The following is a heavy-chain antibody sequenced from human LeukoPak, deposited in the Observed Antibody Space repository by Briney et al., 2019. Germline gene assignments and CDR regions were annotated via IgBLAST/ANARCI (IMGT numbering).Heavy chain of an antibody. CDR1: GFTFSNAW. CDR2: IKSKTDGGTT. V-gene: IGHV3-15*01. Sequence: GGSLRLSCAASGFTFSNAWMSWVRQAPGKGLEWVGRIKSKTDGGTTDYAAPVKGRFTISRDDSKNTLYLQMNSLKTEDTAVYYCTTDSSGFYDSSGYYPDYFDYWGQGTLVTVSS. D-gene: IGHD3-22*01. J-gene: IGHJ4*02. CDR3: TTDSSGFYDSSGYYPDYFDY.